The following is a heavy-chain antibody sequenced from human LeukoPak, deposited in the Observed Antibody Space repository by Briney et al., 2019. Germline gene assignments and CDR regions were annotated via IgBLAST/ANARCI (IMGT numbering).Heavy chain of an antibody. CDR3: ARGHLLWWRTSSDYYYYMDV. D-gene: IGHD2-21*01. CDR2: IYTSGST. Sequence: PSQTLSLTCTVSGGSISSGSYYWSWIRQPAGKGLEWIGRIYTSGSTNCNPSLKSRVTISVDTSKNQFSLKLSSVTAADTAVYYCARGHLLWWRTSSDYYYYMDVWGKGTTVTVSS. CDR1: GGSISSGSYY. V-gene: IGHV4-61*02. J-gene: IGHJ6*03.